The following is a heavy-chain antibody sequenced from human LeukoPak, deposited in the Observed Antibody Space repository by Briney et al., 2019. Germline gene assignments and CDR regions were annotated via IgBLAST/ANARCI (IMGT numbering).Heavy chain of an antibody. D-gene: IGHD6-13*01. CDR3: ARWYGSSWYAFDP. V-gene: IGHV4-59*11. CDR2: IYYSGST. CDR1: GGSISNHY. J-gene: IGHJ5*02. Sequence: SETLSLTCTVSGGSISNHYWSWIRRPPGKGLEWIGYIYYSGSTNYNPSLKSRVTISVDTSKNQFSLKLSSVTAADTAVYYCARWYGSSWYAFDPWGQGTLVTVSS.